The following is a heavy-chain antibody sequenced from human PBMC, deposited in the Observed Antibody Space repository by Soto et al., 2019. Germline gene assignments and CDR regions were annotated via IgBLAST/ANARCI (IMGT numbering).Heavy chain of an antibody. CDR3: ARKRVPTTAPDASDI. CDR2: ISLVANHE. D-gene: IGHD1-26*01. V-gene: IGHV3-30-3*01. CDR1: GFTFSSYT. Sequence: GGSLRLSCTASGFTFSSYTLYWVRQAPGKGLEWVAVISLVANHEDYADSVKGRFTISRDNSKNTLYLQMNGLRAEDTAVYYCARKRVPTTAPDASDIWGQGTKVTVSS. J-gene: IGHJ3*02.